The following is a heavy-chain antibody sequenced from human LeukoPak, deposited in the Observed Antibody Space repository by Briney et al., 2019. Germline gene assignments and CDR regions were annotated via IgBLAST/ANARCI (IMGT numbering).Heavy chain of an antibody. Sequence: PSETLSLTCTVSGGSISSSSYYWGWIRQPPGKGLEWIGSIYYSGSTYYNPSLKSRVTISVDTSKNQFSLKLSSVTAADTAVYYCARDLTRGVVVRDAFDIWGQGTMVTVSS. V-gene: IGHV4-39*07. D-gene: IGHD3-10*01. CDR2: IYYSGST. J-gene: IGHJ3*02. CDR3: ARDLTRGVVVRDAFDI. CDR1: GGSISSSSYY.